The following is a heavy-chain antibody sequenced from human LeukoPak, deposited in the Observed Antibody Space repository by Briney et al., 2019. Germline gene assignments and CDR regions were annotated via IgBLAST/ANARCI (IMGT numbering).Heavy chain of an antibody. CDR3: AKLSFYYGSGTDGFFDY. Sequence: GGSLRLSCAASGFTFSSDAMRWVRQAPGEGLEWGSAISGSGGSTYYADSVKGRFTISRDNSKDRLYLQMNSVRAEDTAVYYCAKLSFYYGSGTDGFFDYWGQGTLVTVSS. V-gene: IGHV3-23*01. CDR2: ISGSGGST. CDR1: GFTFSSDA. J-gene: IGHJ4*02. D-gene: IGHD3-10*01.